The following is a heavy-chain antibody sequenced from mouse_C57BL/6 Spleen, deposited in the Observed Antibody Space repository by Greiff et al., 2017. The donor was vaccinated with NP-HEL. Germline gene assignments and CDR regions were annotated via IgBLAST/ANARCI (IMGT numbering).Heavy chain of an antibody. CDR2: ISDGGSYT. D-gene: IGHD1-1*01. Sequence: EVKVVESGGGLVKPGGSLKLSCAASGFTFSSYAMSWVRQTPEKRLEWVATISDGGSYTYYPDNVKGRFTISRDNAKNNLYLQMSHLKSEDTAMYYCARPGSSYFDYWGQGTTLTVSS. CDR3: ARPGSSYFDY. CDR1: GFTFSSYA. V-gene: IGHV5-4*03. J-gene: IGHJ2*01.